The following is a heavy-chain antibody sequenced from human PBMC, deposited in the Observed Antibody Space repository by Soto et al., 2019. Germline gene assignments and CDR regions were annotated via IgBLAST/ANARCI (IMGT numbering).Heavy chain of an antibody. CDR2: IAPHSGRT. D-gene: IGHD3-10*01. J-gene: IGHJ4*02. V-gene: IGHV1-18*04. Sequence: QVQLVQSGPEVKKPGASVRVSCMTSGYAFTNYGVNWVRQVPGQGLEWMGWIAPHSGRTTYLPKFQGRVTITADPSTNTAYMELTSLSSDDTGIYFCARAATGSYHSAYWGQGTVVTVSA. CDR1: GYAFTNYG. CDR3: ARAATGSYHSAY.